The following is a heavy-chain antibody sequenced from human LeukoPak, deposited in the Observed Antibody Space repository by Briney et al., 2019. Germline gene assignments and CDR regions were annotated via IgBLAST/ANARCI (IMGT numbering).Heavy chain of an antibody. D-gene: IGHD5-18*01. CDR3: AKSPRGAYSYAQSQKKYYYYMDV. CDR1: GFTFSSYG. V-gene: IGHV3-30*18. J-gene: IGHJ6*03. CDR2: ISYDGSNK. Sequence: GGSLRLSCAASGFTFSSYGMHWVRQAPGKGLEWVAVISYDGSNKYYADSVKGRFTISRDNSKNTLYLQMNSLRAEDTAVYYCAKSPRGAYSYAQSQKKYYYYMDVWGKGTTVTVSS.